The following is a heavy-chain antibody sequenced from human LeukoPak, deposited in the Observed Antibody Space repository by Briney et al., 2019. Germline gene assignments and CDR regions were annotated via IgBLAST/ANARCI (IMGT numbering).Heavy chain of an antibody. D-gene: IGHD6-6*01. J-gene: IGHJ6*02. Sequence: SETLSLTCTVSGGSISSYYWPWLRQPPGKGLEWIGYIYNSGSTNYNPSLKSRVTISVDTSKNQFSLKLSSVTAADTAVYYCASEQLGLNGMDVWGQGTTVTVSS. CDR2: IYNSGST. V-gene: IGHV4-59*01. CDR1: GGSISSYY. CDR3: ASEQLGLNGMDV.